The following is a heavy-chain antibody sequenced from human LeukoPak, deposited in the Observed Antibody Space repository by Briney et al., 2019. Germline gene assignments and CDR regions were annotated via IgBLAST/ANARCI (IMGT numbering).Heavy chain of an antibody. CDR3: ARDRDYYGPGRVHL. V-gene: IGHV4-4*02. J-gene: IGHJ5*02. CDR2: IYHTGST. Sequence: SGTLSLTCAVSGGSISSSNWWSWVRQSPGKGLEWIGEIYHTGSTNYNPSLKSRVTISIDKSNNQFSLKLTSVTAADTAVYFCARDRDYYGPGRVHLWSQGTLVTVSS. CDR1: GGSISSSNW. D-gene: IGHD3-10*01.